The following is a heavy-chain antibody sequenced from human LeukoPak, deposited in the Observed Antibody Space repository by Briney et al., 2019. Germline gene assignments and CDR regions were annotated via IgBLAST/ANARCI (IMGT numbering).Heavy chain of an antibody. CDR2: INPNSGGT. Sequence: ASVKVSCKASGGTFSSYAISWVRQAPGQGLEWMGRINPNSGGTNYAQKFQGRVTMTRDTSISTAYMELSRLRSDDTAVYYCMYCSSTSCYTDIDYWGQGTLVTVSS. CDR3: MYCSSTSCYTDIDY. CDR1: GGTFSSYA. V-gene: IGHV1-2*06. D-gene: IGHD2-2*02. J-gene: IGHJ4*02.